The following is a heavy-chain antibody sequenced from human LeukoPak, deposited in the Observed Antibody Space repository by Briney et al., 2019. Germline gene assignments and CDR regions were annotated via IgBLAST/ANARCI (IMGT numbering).Heavy chain of an antibody. CDR1: GGSSSSYY. J-gene: IGHJ4*02. CDR3: ARDLGSMVRGYFGIDY. Sequence: PSETLSLTGTGSGGSSSSYYWSWIPQPPGKGREGSGYIYYSGSTNYNPSLKSRVTISVDQSKNQFSLKLRSVTAADTAVYYCARDLGSMVRGYFGIDYWGQGTLVTVSS. CDR2: IYYSGST. V-gene: IGHV4-59*01. D-gene: IGHD3-10*01.